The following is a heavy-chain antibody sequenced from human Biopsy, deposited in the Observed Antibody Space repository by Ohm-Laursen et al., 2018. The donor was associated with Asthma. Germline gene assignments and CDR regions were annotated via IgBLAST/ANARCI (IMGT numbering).Heavy chain of an antibody. J-gene: IGHJ5*01. CDR3: ARDLSGYCTSSACYGFDS. D-gene: IGHD2-8*01. CDR2: INYSGST. CDR1: GGSLSSGPYY. Sequence: SQTLSLTCTVSGGSLSSGPYYWSWVRQPPGKVLEWIGYINYSGSTFYSPSLESRVTVSVDTSKNQFSLKLSSVTAADTAVYYCARDLSGYCTSSACYGFDSWGQGTLVTVSS. V-gene: IGHV4-31*03.